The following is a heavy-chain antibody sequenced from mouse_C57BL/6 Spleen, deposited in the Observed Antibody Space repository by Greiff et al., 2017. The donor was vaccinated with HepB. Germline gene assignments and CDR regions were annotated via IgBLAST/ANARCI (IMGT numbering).Heavy chain of an antibody. D-gene: IGHD2-4*01. CDR1: GYTFTSYW. CDR2: IDPSDSYT. CDR3: ARSGDYDAGFAY. Sequence: QVQLQQPGAELVMPGASVKLSCKASGYTFTSYWMHWVKQRPGQGLEWIGEIDPSDSYTNYNQKFKGKSTLHVDKSSSTAYMQLSSLTSEDSAVYYCARSGDYDAGFAYWGQGTLVTVSA. V-gene: IGHV1-69*01. J-gene: IGHJ3*01.